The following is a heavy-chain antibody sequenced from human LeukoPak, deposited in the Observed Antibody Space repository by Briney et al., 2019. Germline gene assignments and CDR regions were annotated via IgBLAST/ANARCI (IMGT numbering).Heavy chain of an antibody. J-gene: IGHJ5*02. CDR2: ISSNGGST. CDR3: ARGLRGSGSSRRDYNWFDP. CDR1: GFTFSNYT. D-gene: IGHD3-10*01. V-gene: IGHV3-64*04. Sequence: GGSLRLSCSASGFTFSNYTMHWVRQAPGKGLEYVSSISSNGGSTYSADSVKGRFTISRDNSKNTLYLQMSSLRAEDTAVYYCARGLRGSGSSRRDYNWFDPWGQGTLVTVSS.